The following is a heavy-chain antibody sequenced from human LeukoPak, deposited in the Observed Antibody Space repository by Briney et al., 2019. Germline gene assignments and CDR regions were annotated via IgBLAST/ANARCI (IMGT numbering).Heavy chain of an antibody. Sequence: GGSLRLSCAASGFTFSSYWMHWVRQAPGKGLVWVSRINTDGSSTNYADSVKGRFTISRKNTLYLQMNSLRAEDTAVYYCARDDCGSSSCLTYWGQGTLVTVSS. J-gene: IGHJ4*02. V-gene: IGHV3-74*01. D-gene: IGHD2-2*01. CDR1: GFTFSSYW. CDR2: INTDGSST. CDR3: ARDDCGSSSCLTY.